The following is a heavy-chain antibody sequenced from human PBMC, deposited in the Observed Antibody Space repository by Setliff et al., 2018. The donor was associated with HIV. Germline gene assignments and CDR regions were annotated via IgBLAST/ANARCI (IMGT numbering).Heavy chain of an antibody. J-gene: IGHJ5*02. CDR2: VYHSGTT. D-gene: IGHD1-7*01. V-gene: IGHV4-38-2*01. Sequence: ETLSLTCAVSGYSISTAYYWGWIRQPPGKGLEWIGSVYHSGTTYYNPSLKSRVTISVDMSNNQFSLKVTSVTAADTAVYYCARHRSGNWYYFGFDPWGQGTLVTVSS. CDR3: ARHRSGNWYYFGFDP. CDR1: GYSISTAYY.